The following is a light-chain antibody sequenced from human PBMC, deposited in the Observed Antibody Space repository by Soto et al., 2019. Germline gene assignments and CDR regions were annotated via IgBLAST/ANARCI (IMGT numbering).Light chain of an antibody. V-gene: IGKV3-20*01. Sequence: EIVLTQSPDTRSLSPGERATLSCRAGESISSTHLVWYQKKPGQAPSLLIFGASSRATGVPDRFSGSGSGRALTLTISGLEPEDFAVYYWQQYGSSPGTFGQGTKVDIK. CDR1: ESISSTH. CDR3: QQYGSSPGT. CDR2: GAS. J-gene: IGKJ1*01.